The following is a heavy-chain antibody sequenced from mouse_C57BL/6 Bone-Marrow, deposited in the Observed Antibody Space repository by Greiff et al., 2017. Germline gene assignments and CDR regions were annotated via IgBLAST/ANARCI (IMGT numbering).Heavy chain of an antibody. V-gene: IGHV1-81*01. CDR1: GYTFTSYG. CDR2: IYPRSGNT. Sequence: VKLMESGAELARPGASVKLSCKASGYTFTSYGISWVKQRTGQGLEWIGEIYPRSGNTYYNEKFKGKATLTADKSSSTAYMELRSLTSEDSAVYFCARKAGSQEDYYAMDYWGQGTSVTVSS. J-gene: IGHJ4*01. CDR3: ARKAGSQEDYYAMDY.